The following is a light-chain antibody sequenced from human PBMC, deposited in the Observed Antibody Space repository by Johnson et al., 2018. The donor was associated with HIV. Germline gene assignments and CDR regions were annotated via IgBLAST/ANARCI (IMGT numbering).Light chain of an antibody. V-gene: IGLV1-51*02. CDR1: SSNIGNNY. CDR2: ENN. CDR3: GTWDSSLSAYV. J-gene: IGLJ1*01. Sequence: QSVLTQPPSVSAAPGQKVTISCSGSSSNIGNNYVSWYQQLPGTAPKLLIYENNKRPSVIPDRFSGSKSGTSATLGITGLQTGDEADYYCGTWDSSLSAYVFGTGTNFTVL.